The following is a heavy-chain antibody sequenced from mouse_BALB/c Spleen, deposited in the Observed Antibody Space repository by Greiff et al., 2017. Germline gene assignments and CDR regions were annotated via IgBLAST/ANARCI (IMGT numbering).Heavy chain of an antibody. Sequence: EVKVVESGGGLVQPGGSRKLSCAASGFTFSSFGMHWVRQAPEKGLEWVAYISSGSSTIYYADTVKGRFTISRDNPKNTLFLQMTSLRSEDTAMYYCARGGDYYGSSYRYFDVWGAGTTVTVSS. V-gene: IGHV5-17*02. J-gene: IGHJ1*01. CDR2: ISSGSSTI. D-gene: IGHD1-1*01. CDR1: GFTFSSFG. CDR3: ARGGDYYGSSYRYFDV.